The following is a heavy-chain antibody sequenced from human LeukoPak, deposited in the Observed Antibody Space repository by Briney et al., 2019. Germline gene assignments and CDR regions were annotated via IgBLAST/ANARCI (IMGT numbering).Heavy chain of an antibody. CDR1: GFTFSSYS. CDR3: AKYGMRTKAAAGVDY. V-gene: IGHV3-21*04. D-gene: IGHD6-13*01. Sequence: PGGSLRLSCAASGFTFSSYSMNWVRQAPGKGLEWVSSISSSSSYIYYADSVKGRFTISRDNAKNSLYLQMNSLRAEDTAVYYCAKYGMRTKAAAGVDYWGQGTLVTVSS. J-gene: IGHJ4*02. CDR2: ISSSSSYI.